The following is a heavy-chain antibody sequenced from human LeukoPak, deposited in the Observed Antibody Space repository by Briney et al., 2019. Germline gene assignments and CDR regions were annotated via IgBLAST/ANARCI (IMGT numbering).Heavy chain of an antibody. D-gene: IGHD6-19*01. CDR2: IYYSGST. V-gene: IGHV4-59*01. J-gene: IGHJ1*01. CDR1: GGSISSYY. Sequence: SEALSLTCTVSGGSISSYYWNWIRQPPGKGLEWIGYIYYSGSTNYNPSLKSRVTISVDTSKNQFSLKLSSVTAADTAVYYCARGGWYPESFQHWGQGALVTVSS. CDR3: ARGGWYPESFQH.